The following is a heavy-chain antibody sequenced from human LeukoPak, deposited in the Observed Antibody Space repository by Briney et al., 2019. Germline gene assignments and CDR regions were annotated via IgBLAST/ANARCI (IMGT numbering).Heavy chain of an antibody. CDR2: IGGSGGST. CDR1: GFTFSSYA. CDR3: AKDSNVGVFDY. J-gene: IGHJ4*02. D-gene: IGHD2-21*01. Sequence: PGGSLRPSCAASGFTFSSYAMSWVRQAPGKGLEWVSAIGGSGGSTYYADSVKGRFTISRDNSKNTLYLQMDSLRAEDTAVYYCAKDSNVGVFDYWGQGTLVTVSS. V-gene: IGHV3-23*01.